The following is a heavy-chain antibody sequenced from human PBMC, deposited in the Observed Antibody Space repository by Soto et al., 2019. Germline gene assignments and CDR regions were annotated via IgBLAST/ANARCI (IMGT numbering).Heavy chain of an antibody. CDR3: ASSRDYGDYSSSYYFDY. CDR1: GGSFSGYY. D-gene: IGHD4-17*01. CDR2: INHSGST. V-gene: IGHV4-34*01. Sequence: PSETLSLTCAVYGGSFSGYYWSWIRQPPGKGLEWIGEINHSGSTNYNPSLKSRVTISVGTSKNQFSLKLSSVTAADTAVYYCASSRDYGDYSSSYYFDYWGQGTLVTVSS. J-gene: IGHJ4*02.